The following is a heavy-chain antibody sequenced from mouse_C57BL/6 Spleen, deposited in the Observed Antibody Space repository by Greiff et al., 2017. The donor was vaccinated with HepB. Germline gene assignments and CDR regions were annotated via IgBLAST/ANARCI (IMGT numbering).Heavy chain of an antibody. CDR2: IYPGDGDT. CDR1: GYAFSSYW. V-gene: IGHV1-80*01. J-gene: IGHJ2*01. Sequence: QVQLKQSGAELVKPGASVKISCKASGYAFSSYWMNWVKQRPGKGLEWIGQIYPGDGDTNYNGKFKGKATLTADKSSSTAYMQLSSLTSEDSAVYFCARPFDYYGFDYWGQGTTLTVSS. D-gene: IGHD1-1*01. CDR3: ARPFDYYGFDY.